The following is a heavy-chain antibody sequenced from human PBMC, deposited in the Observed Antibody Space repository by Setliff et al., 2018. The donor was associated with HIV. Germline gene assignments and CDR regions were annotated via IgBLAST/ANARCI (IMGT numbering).Heavy chain of an antibody. CDR3: ARSGYTSGFYWVFGAFGV. J-gene: IGHJ3*01. V-gene: IGHV4-34*01. D-gene: IGHD3-22*01. CDR1: GGSFSDYF. Sequence: SETLSLTCAVYGGSFSDYFWSWIRQPPGKGLEWIGEINHSGFTKYNPSLKSRVTISVDTSTKKFSLYLSSVNETDTAVYYCARSGYTSGFYWVFGAFGVWGQGKMVTVSS. CDR2: INHSGFT.